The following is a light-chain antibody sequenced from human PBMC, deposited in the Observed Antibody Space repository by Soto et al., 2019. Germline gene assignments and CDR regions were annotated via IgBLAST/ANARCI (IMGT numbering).Light chain of an antibody. V-gene: IGKV3-15*01. Sequence: EIVMTQSPATVSVSPGASVPLSGRASQSVSSNLAWYQQKPGQAPRLLIYGASTRATDIPVRFSGSGSGTEFTLTISSLQSEDFAVYYCQQYNDWPRTFGQGTKVDIK. CDR1: QSVSSN. CDR3: QQYNDWPRT. CDR2: GAS. J-gene: IGKJ1*01.